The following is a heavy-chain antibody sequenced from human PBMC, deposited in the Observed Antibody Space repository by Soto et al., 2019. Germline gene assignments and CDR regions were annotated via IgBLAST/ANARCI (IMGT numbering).Heavy chain of an antibody. D-gene: IGHD6-13*01. J-gene: IGHJ5*02. Sequence: GGSLRLSCAASGFTFSSYAMSWVRQAPGKGLEWVSAISGSGGSTYYADSVKGRFTISRDNSKNTLYLQMNSLRAEDTAVYYCAKEGGRIAAAGLVFFRGWFDPWGQGTLVTVSS. CDR2: ISGSGGST. CDR1: GFTFSSYA. V-gene: IGHV3-23*01. CDR3: AKEGGRIAAAGLVFFRGWFDP.